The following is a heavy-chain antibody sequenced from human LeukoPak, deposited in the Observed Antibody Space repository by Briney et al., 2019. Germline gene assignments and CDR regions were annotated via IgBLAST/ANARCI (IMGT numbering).Heavy chain of an antibody. D-gene: IGHD3-10*01. J-gene: IGHJ4*02. CDR3: AKAFYVGYSSDYFDY. V-gene: IGHV3-23*01. CDR2: ISGSGGNT. CDR1: GFTFSSYA. Sequence: GGSLSLSCAASGFTFSSYAMSWVRQAPGKGLEWVSAISGSGGNTYYADSVKGRFTISRDDAKNTLYLQMNTWNSEDRAVYDCAKAFYVGYSSDYFDYWGQGTLVTVSS.